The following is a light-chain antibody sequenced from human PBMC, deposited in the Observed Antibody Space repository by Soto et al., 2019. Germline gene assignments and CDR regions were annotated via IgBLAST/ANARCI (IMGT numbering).Light chain of an antibody. J-gene: IGLJ2*01. V-gene: IGLV2-23*01. Sequence: QSALTQPASGSRSPGQSITISCTGTSSDVGSYNLVSWYQQHPGKAPKLMIYEGSKRPSGVSNRFSGSKSGNTASLTISGLQAEDEADYYCCSYAGSSTDVVFGGGTKLTLL. CDR1: SSDVGSYNL. CDR3: CSYAGSSTDVV. CDR2: EGS.